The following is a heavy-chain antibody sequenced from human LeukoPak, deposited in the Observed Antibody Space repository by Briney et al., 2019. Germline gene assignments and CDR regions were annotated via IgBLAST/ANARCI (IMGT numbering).Heavy chain of an antibody. J-gene: IGHJ4*02. CDR3: ARLGLDPGY. Sequence: SETLSLTCTVSGGSLSSSSYYWGWVRQPPGKGLEWIGSIYYSGSTYYNPSLKSRVTISVDTSKNQFSLKLSSVTAADTAVYYCARLGLDPGYWGQGTLVTVSS. D-gene: IGHD3-9*01. CDR1: GGSLSSSSYY. CDR2: IYYSGST. V-gene: IGHV4-39*01.